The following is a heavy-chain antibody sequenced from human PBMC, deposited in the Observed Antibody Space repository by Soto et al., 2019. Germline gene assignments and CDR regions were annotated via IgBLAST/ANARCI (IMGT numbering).Heavy chain of an antibody. D-gene: IGHD2-15*01. J-gene: IGHJ5*02. CDR3: ARDESCSGGSCYSYNWLDP. Sequence: ASVKVSCKASGGTFSSYAISWVRQAPGQGLEWMGGIIPIFGTANYAQKFQGRVTITADESTSTAYMELSSLRSEDTAVYYCARDESCSGGSCYSYNWLDPCGQGTLVTVSS. CDR1: GGTFSSYA. V-gene: IGHV1-69*13. CDR2: IIPIFGTA.